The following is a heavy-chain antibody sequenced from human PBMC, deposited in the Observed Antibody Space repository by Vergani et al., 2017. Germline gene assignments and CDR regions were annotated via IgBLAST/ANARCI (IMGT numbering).Heavy chain of an antibody. CDR3: AKGKGGADFDY. D-gene: IGHD3-16*01. CDR2: ISGSGGST. Sequence: EVQLVESGGGLVQPGGSLRLSCAASGFTFSSYAMSWVRRAPGKGLEWVSAISGSGGSTYYADSVKGRFTISRDNSKNTLFLQMKSLTAEDTALYYCAKGKGGADFDYWGQGTLVTVSA. CDR1: GFTFSSYA. V-gene: IGHV3-23*04. J-gene: IGHJ4*02.